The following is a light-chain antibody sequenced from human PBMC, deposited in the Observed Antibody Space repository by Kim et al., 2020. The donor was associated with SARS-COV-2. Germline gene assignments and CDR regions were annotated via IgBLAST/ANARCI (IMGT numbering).Light chain of an antibody. Sequence: SSSLPHYPSFSFSFLHTFSITCQGDSLRSYYATWYQQKPGQAPILVIYGKNNRPSGIPDRFSGSSSGNTASLTITGTQAGDEADYYCNSRDSNNNVLFGG. CDR3: NSRDSNNNVL. CDR1: SLRSYY. V-gene: IGLV3-19*01. J-gene: IGLJ2*01. CDR2: GKN.